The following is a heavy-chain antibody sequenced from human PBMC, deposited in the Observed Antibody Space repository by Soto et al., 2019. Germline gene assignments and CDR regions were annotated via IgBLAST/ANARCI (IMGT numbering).Heavy chain of an antibody. CDR2: ISGSGGST. Sequence: GGSLRLSCAASGFTFSSYAMSWVRQAPGKGLEWVSAISGSGGSTYYADSVKGRFTISRDNSKNTLYLQMNSLRAEDTAVYYCAKDRYPVLLWFGELSQWGQGTLVTVSS. J-gene: IGHJ4*02. D-gene: IGHD3-10*01. CDR3: AKDRYPVLLWFGELSQ. CDR1: GFTFSSYA. V-gene: IGHV3-23*01.